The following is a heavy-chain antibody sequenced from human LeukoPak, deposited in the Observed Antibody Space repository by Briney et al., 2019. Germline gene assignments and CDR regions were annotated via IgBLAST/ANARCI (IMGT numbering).Heavy chain of an antibody. V-gene: IGHV3-11*01. J-gene: IGHJ6*02. Sequence: AGGSLRLSCAASGFTFSDYYMSWIRQAPGKGLEWVSYISSSGSTIYYADSVKGRFTISRDNAKNSLYLQMNSLRAEDTAVYYCARDRYYGSGSYYPFYYYYGMDVWGQGTTVTVSS. CDR1: GFTFSDYY. D-gene: IGHD3-10*01. CDR2: ISSSGSTI. CDR3: ARDRYYGSGSYYPFYYYYGMDV.